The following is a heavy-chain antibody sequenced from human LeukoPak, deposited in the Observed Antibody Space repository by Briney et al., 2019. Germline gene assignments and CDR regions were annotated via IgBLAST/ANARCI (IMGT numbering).Heavy chain of an antibody. D-gene: IGHD6-13*01. CDR3: ARAARDKQQLVRGYYFDY. J-gene: IGHJ4*02. CDR2: TYYRSKWYN. V-gene: IGHV6-1*01. CDR1: GDSVSSNSAA. Sequence: SQTLSLTCAISGDSVSSNSAAWNWIRQSPSRGLEWLGRTYYRSKWYNDYAVSVKSRITINPDTSKNQFSLQLNSVTPEDTAVYYCARAARDKQQLVRGYYFDYWGQGTLVTASS.